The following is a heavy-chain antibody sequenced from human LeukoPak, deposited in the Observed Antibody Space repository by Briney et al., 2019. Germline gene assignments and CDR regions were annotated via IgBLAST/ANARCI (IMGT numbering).Heavy chain of an antibody. V-gene: IGHV3-30*04. CDR3: ARVRAISGTYAFDV. CDR1: GFTFSSHA. J-gene: IGHJ3*01. Sequence: GGSLRLSCAASGFTFSSHALHWVRQAPGKGLEWVAIISYDGNNKYYADSVKGRFTISRDNSKNTLYLQMNSLRAEDTAIYYCARVRAISGTYAFDVWGQGTLVTVSS. CDR2: ISYDGNNK. D-gene: IGHD2-2*01.